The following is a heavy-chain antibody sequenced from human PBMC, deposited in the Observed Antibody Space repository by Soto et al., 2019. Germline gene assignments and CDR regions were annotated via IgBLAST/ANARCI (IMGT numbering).Heavy chain of an antibody. V-gene: IGHV3-33*01. CDR1: EFDFSSYT. CDR2: IWYDGVNK. CDR3: AREGWDTTRGVSLSHDY. Sequence: QVQLVESGGDVVQPGMSLRLSCVAFEFDFSSYTMHWVRQAPGKGLEWVASIWYDGVNKYYADSVKGRFTISRDNSKNTLYLHMNRLRSEDTAVYYCAREGWDTTRGVSLSHDYWGQGTLVTVSS. D-gene: IGHD3-10*01. J-gene: IGHJ4*02.